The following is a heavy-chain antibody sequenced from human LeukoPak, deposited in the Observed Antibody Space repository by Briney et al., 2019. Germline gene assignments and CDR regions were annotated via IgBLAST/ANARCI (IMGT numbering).Heavy chain of an antibody. Sequence: GGSLRLSCAASGFTFSSYGMSWVRQAPGKGLEWVSSISTSSSYIYYAGSVKGRFTISRDNARNSLYLQMNTLRAEDTAVYSCARGADGVSSNSRGWFDPWGQGTLVTVSS. V-gene: IGHV3-21*01. D-gene: IGHD2-15*01. CDR2: ISTSSSYI. J-gene: IGHJ5*02. CDR3: ARGADGVSSNSRGWFDP. CDR1: GFTFSSYG.